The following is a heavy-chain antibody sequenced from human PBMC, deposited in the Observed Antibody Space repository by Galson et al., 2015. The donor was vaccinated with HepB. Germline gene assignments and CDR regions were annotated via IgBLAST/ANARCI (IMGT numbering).Heavy chain of an antibody. CDR1: GYTFINYG. V-gene: IGHV1-18*01. Sequence: SCKASGYTFINYGISWVRQAPGQGLEWMGWITAYNGNTNYAQKVQGRVTMTTDTSTSTAYMELTSLRSDDTAVYYCARGEGYIDYWGQGTLVTVSS. CDR3: ARGEGYIDY. J-gene: IGHJ4*02. CDR2: ITAYNGNT.